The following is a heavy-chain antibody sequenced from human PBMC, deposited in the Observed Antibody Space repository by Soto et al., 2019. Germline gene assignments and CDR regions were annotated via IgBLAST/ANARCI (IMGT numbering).Heavy chain of an antibody. Sequence: PGGSLRLSCAASGFTFSSYAMSWVRQAPGKGLEWVSAISGSGGSTYYADSVKGRFTISRDNSKNTLYLQMNSLRAEDTAVYYCAKDGRYYYDSSGPSGYFDYWGQGTLVTVSS. CDR1: GFTFSSYA. J-gene: IGHJ4*02. V-gene: IGHV3-23*01. CDR2: ISGSGGST. D-gene: IGHD3-22*01. CDR3: AKDGRYYYDSSGPSGYFDY.